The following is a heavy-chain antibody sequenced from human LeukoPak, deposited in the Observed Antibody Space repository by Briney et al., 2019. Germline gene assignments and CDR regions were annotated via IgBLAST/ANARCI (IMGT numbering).Heavy chain of an antibody. V-gene: IGHV3-11*01. J-gene: IGHJ4*02. CDR2: ISSSGSTI. CDR1: GFTLSGYY. CDR3: ARDERGSWWD. Sequence: GGSLSLSCAVSGFTLSGYYMICIRQAPGKGLEGGSYISSSGSTIYYADSVKGRFTISRDNAKNSLYLQMNSPRAEDTAVYYCARDERGSWWDWGQGTLVTVSS. D-gene: IGHD1-26*01.